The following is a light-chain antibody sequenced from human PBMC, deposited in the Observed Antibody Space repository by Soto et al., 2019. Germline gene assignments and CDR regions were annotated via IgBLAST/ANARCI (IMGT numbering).Light chain of an antibody. J-gene: IGLJ1*01. CDR2: GNT. Sequence: QSVLTQAPSVSGAPGQRVTVSCTGSSTNIGAGYAVHWYQQLPGTAPKLLIYGNTIRPSGVPDRFSGSRSGTSASLAITGLQAEDAADYYCQSHDNSLSGFYVFGTGTKVTVL. V-gene: IGLV1-40*01. CDR1: STNIGAGYA. CDR3: QSHDNSLSGFYV.